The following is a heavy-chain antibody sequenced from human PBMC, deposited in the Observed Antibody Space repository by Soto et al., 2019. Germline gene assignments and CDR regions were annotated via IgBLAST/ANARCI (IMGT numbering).Heavy chain of an antibody. CDR3: ASGDHYDSSGSGWGDYFDY. CDR1: GGTFSSYA. CDR2: IIPIFGTA. Sequence: SVKVSFKASGGTFSSYAISWVRQAPGQGLEWMGGIIPIFGTASYAQKFQGRVTITADKSTSTAYMELSSMRSEDTAVYYCASGDHYDSSGSGWGDYFDYWGQGTLFTVSS. V-gene: IGHV1-69*06. J-gene: IGHJ4*02. D-gene: IGHD3-22*01.